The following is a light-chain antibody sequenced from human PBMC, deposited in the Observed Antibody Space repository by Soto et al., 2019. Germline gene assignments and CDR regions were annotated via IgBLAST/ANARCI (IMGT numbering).Light chain of an antibody. V-gene: IGKV3D-20*01. J-gene: IGKJ4*01. CDR3: QQYGSSPLT. CDR1: QNVNSRY. Sequence: EIMLTQAPATLSLSPGERATLSCGASQNVNSRYLAWYQQRLGLAPRLVIDDASSRATGIPHRFSGSGSGTDFTLTISRLEPEDFAVYYCQQYGSSPLTFGGGTNVDIK. CDR2: DAS.